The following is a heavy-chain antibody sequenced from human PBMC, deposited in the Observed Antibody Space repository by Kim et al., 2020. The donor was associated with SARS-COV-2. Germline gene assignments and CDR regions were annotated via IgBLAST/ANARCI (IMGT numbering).Heavy chain of an antibody. Sequence: ASVKVSCKASGYTFTGYYMHWVRQAPGQGLEWMGWINPNSGGTNYAQKFQGWVTMTRDTSISTAYMELSRLRSDDTAVYYCAGGGLVGATTLDNWFDPWGQGTLVTVSS. CDR1: GYTFTGYY. D-gene: IGHD1-26*01. J-gene: IGHJ5*02. CDR3: AGGGLVGATTLDNWFDP. CDR2: INPNSGGT. V-gene: IGHV1-2*04.